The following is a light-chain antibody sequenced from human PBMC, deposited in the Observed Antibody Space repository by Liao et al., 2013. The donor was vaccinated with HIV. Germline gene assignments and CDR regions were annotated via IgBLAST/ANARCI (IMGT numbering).Light chain of an antibody. CDR2: QDF. V-gene: IGLV3-1*01. J-gene: IGLJ1*01. CDR3: QAWDSSTEV. CDR1: KLGDKF. Sequence: SYELTQPPSVSVSPGQTATIPCSGDKLGDKFACWYQQKPGQSPVVVIYQDFLRPSGIPDRFSGSTSGNTATLTISGTQAMDEADYYCQAWDSSTEVFGTGTKVTVL.